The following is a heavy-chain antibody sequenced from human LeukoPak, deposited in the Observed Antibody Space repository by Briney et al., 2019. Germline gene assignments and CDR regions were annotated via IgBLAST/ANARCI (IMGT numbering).Heavy chain of an antibody. CDR2: IKSKTDGGTT. D-gene: IGHD3-22*01. J-gene: IGHJ4*02. V-gene: IGHV3-15*01. CDR1: GFTFSNAW. CDR3: TSKPSGYYSHLDY. Sequence: GGSLRLSCAASGFTFSNAWMSWVRQAPGKGLEWVGRIKSKTDGGTTDYAAPVKGRFTISRDDSKNTLYLQMNSLKTEDTAVYYCTSKPSGYYSHLDYWGQGTLVIVSS.